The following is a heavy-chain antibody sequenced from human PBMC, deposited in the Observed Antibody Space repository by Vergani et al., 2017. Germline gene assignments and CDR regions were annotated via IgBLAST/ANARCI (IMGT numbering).Heavy chain of an antibody. CDR2: ISSGGGDI. CDR1: GFTFDTYT. Sequence: EVQVLESGGGLVQPGGSRRLSCAGAGFTFDTYTMAYVRRAPGKGLEWVATISSGGGDIFYADSVKGRFTISRDNSKNTLFLQMNSLKDEDTAVYYCTTAWGLYYLHGEYFQYWGRGTLVSVSS. D-gene: IGHD3-10*01. V-gene: IGHV3-23*01. CDR3: TTAWGLYYLHGEYFQY. J-gene: IGHJ1*01.